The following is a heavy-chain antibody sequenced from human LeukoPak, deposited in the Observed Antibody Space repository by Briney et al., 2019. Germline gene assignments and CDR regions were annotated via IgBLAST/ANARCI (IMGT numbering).Heavy chain of an antibody. J-gene: IGHJ6*03. Sequence: NPSETLSLTCAVYGGSFSGYYWSWIRQPPGKGLEWIGEINHSGSTNYNPSLKSRVTMSVDTSKNQFSLNLTSVTAADTAVYYCARGAGYSREVNFYHYMDVWGKGTTVTVSS. V-gene: IGHV4-34*01. CDR1: GGSFSGYY. CDR3: ARGAGYSREVNFYHYMDV. CDR2: INHSGST. D-gene: IGHD1-26*01.